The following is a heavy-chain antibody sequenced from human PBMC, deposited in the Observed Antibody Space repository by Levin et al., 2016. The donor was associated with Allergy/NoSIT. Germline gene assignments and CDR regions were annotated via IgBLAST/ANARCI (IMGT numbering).Heavy chain of an antibody. D-gene: IGHD3-10*01. J-gene: IGHJ4*02. CDR3: AKHLVRTYDY. V-gene: IGHV3-21*04. Sequence: GESLKISCAASGFTFSSYTMNWVRQAPGKGLEWVSSISTTSSSIYYADSLKGRFTISRDNAKNSLYLQMNSLRAEDTAIYYCAKHLVRTYDYWGQGTLGHRLL. CDR1: GFTFSSYT. CDR2: ISTTSSSI.